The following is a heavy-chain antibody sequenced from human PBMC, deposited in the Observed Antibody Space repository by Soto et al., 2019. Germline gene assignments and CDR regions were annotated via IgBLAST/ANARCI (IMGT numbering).Heavy chain of an antibody. Sequence: QVHLVQSGAEVKKPGASVRVSCKASGYSFTTYYMHWVRQAPGQGLEWMGIINPNGGSTSYAQKFQGRVTMTRDTTTSTVYMELSSLRSEDTAVYYCARVRVSGYDEEYYYDYDMDVWGQGTTVTVSS. CDR2: INPNGGST. V-gene: IGHV1-46*01. CDR3: ARVRVSGYDEEYYYDYDMDV. CDR1: GYSFTTYY. J-gene: IGHJ6*02. D-gene: IGHD5-12*01.